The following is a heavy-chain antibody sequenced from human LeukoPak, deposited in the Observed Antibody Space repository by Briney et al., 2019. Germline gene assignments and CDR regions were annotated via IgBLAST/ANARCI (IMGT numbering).Heavy chain of an antibody. CDR2: INHSGST. CDR1: GGSFNNYY. CDR3: ARGVGSSSFATLPTIPFDP. D-gene: IGHD6-6*01. J-gene: IGHJ5*02. V-gene: IGHV4-34*01. Sequence: SETLSLTCAVYGGSFNNYYWSWIRQPPGKGLEWIGEINHSGSTYYNPSLKSRVTISVDTSKNQFSLKLSSVTAADTAVYYCARGVGSSSFATLPTIPFDPWGQGTLVTVSS.